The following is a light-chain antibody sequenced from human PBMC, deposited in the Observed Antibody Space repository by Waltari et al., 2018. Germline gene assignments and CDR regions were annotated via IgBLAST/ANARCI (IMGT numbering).Light chain of an antibody. CDR2: SGY. CDR3: AVWDDSLKSWV. J-gene: IGLJ3*02. CDR1: SSNIGTHS. V-gene: IGLV1-44*01. Sequence: QTVLTQSPSASGTPGQRVTFSCSGSSSNIGTHSVKWFQQVPGTTPTLLIYSGYKRPSGVPARFSASKSGTSAPLAISGLQSEDEADYYCAVWDDSLKSWVFGGGTKLTVL.